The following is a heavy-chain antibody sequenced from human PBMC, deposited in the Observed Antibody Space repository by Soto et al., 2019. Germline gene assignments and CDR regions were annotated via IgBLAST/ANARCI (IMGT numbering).Heavy chain of an antibody. J-gene: IGHJ4*02. CDR1: GGSFSGYY. Sequence: SETLSLTCAVYGGSFSGYYWSWIRQPPGKGLEWIGEINHSGSTNYNPSLKSRVTISVDTSKNQFSLKLSSVTAADTAVYYCARRSCSGDSCYFDYWGQGALVTVSS. V-gene: IGHV4-34*01. CDR3: ARRSCSGDSCYFDY. CDR2: INHSGST. D-gene: IGHD2-15*01.